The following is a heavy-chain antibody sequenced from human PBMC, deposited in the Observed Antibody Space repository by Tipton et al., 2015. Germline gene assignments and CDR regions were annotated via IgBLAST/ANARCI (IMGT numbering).Heavy chain of an antibody. V-gene: IGHV5-51*01. CDR3: ARQPLVYAINGWLDS. Sequence: VQLVQSGGEVKKPGESLKISCKVSGYTFSNHWIGWVRQMPGIGLEWVGIIHPSDSETKYSPSFEGLVTISADKSTSTAYLQWSSLKASDTASYYCARQPLVYAINGWLDSWGQGTLVTVSS. CDR1: GYTFSNHW. D-gene: IGHD2-8*01. CDR2: IHPSDSET. J-gene: IGHJ5*01.